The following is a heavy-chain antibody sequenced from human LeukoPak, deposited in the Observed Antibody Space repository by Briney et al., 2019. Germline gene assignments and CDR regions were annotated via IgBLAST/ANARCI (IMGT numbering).Heavy chain of an antibody. Sequence: VGPVKVSCKASGYTFTGYYMHWVRQAPGQGLEWMEWINPNSGGTNYAQKFQGRVTMTRDTSISTAYMELSRLRSDDTAVYYCARDLYSSSWGLDYWGQGSLVTVSS. CDR2: INPNSGGT. V-gene: IGHV1-2*02. J-gene: IGHJ4*02. D-gene: IGHD6-13*01. CDR3: ARDLYSSSWGLDY. CDR1: GYTFTGYY.